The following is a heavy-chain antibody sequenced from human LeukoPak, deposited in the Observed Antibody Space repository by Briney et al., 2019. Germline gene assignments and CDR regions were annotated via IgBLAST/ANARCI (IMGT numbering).Heavy chain of an antibody. V-gene: IGHV4-59*01. CDR3: ARETSTMVRGVNWFDP. J-gene: IGHJ5*02. Sequence: KPSETLSLTCTVSGGSISSYYWSWIRQPPGKGLEWIGYVYYSGSTNYNPSLKSRVTISVDTSKNQFSLKLSSVTAADTAVYYCARETSTMVRGVNWFDPWGQGTLVTVSS. D-gene: IGHD3-10*01. CDR1: GGSISSYY. CDR2: VYYSGST.